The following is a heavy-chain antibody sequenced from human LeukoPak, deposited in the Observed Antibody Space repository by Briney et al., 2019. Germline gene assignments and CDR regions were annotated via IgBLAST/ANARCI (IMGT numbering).Heavy chain of an antibody. Sequence: PGGSLRLSCAASGFTFSSYGMHWVRQAPGKGLERVAFIRYDGSNKYYADSVKGRFTISRDNSKNTLYLQMNSLRAEDTAVYYCAKEVGYGENWFDPWGQGTLVTVSS. D-gene: IGHD4-17*01. J-gene: IGHJ5*02. CDR1: GFTFSSYG. CDR3: AKEVGYGENWFDP. V-gene: IGHV3-30*02. CDR2: IRYDGSNK.